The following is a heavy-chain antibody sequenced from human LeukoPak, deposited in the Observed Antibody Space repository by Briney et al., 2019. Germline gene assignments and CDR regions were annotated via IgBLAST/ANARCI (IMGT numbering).Heavy chain of an antibody. Sequence: GGSLRLSWAAAGFTFSSYSMNWVRQAAGKGLGWVSSISSSSSYIYYAHSVKGRFTISRDNAKNSLYLQMNSLRAEDTAVYYCARDRIGPGGAFDIWGQGTMVTVSS. CDR3: ARDRIGPGGAFDI. D-gene: IGHD3-16*02. CDR2: ISSSSSYI. CDR1: GFTFSSYS. V-gene: IGHV3-21*01. J-gene: IGHJ3*02.